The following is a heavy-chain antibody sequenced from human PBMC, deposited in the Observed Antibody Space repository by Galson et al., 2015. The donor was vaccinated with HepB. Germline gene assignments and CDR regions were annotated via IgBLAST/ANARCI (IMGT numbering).Heavy chain of an antibody. CDR3: ARDITMVRGVIMGAFDI. J-gene: IGHJ3*02. D-gene: IGHD3-10*01. CDR1: GFTFSSYS. Sequence: SLRLSCAASGFTFSSYSMNWVRQAPGKGLEWVSSISSSSSYIYYADSVRGRFTISRDNAKNSLYLQMNSLRAEDTAVYYCARDITMVRGVIMGAFDIWGQGTMVTVSS. CDR2: ISSSSSYI. V-gene: IGHV3-21*01.